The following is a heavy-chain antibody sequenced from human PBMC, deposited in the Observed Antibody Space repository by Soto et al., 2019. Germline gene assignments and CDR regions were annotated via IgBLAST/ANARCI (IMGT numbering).Heavy chain of an antibody. CDR3: ARDRCSGGSCYTLFAY. D-gene: IGHD2-15*01. V-gene: IGHV1-69*01. J-gene: IGHJ4*02. Sequence: QVQLVQSGAEVKKPGSSVKVSCKASGGTFSSYAISWVRQAPGQGLEWMGGIIPIFGTANYAQKFQGRVTITADESTSTAYMELSSLRSEDTAVYYCARDRCSGGSCYTLFAYWGQGTLVTVSS. CDR1: GGTFSSYA. CDR2: IIPIFGTA.